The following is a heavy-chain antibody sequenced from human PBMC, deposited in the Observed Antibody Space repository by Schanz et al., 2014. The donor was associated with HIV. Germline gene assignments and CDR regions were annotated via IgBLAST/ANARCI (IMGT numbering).Heavy chain of an antibody. D-gene: IGHD3-22*01. J-gene: IGHJ4*02. Sequence: QVQLVQSGAEVKKPGSSVKVSCKASGGIFSYHAINWVRQAPGQGLEWMGGIIPVFGTTDYAQKFQGTVTITADESTSTAYMELSSLRSEDTAVYYCARAGDISGYYIDYWGQGTLVTVSS. CDR3: ARAGDISGYYIDY. V-gene: IGHV1-69*01. CDR1: GGIFSYHA. CDR2: IIPVFGTT.